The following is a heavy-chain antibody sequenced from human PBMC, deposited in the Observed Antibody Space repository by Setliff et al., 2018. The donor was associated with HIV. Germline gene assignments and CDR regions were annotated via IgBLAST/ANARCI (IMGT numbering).Heavy chain of an antibody. J-gene: IGHJ6*03. D-gene: IGHD3-22*01. CDR2: ISPGGGST. V-gene: IGHV1-46*01. Sequence: ASVKVSCKASGYSFTNYYIHWVRQAPGQGLEWMGKISPGGGSTSKEQKFQGRSAMTRDTSTSTVYMELSSLRSEDTAVYYCARGPLVVPTHYYMDLWGKGTTVTVSS. CDR3: ARGPLVVPTHYYMDL. CDR1: GYSFTNYY.